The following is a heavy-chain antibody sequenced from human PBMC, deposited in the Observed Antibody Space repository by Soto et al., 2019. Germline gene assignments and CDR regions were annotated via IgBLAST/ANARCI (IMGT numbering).Heavy chain of an antibody. J-gene: IGHJ4*02. V-gene: IGHV3-30*18. CDR3: AKGALEMAPIYHFDY. CDR2: ITYDGNNK. D-gene: IGHD1-1*01. Sequence: PGWSLRLSCEASGFTFSSFGMHWVRQAPGKGLKWVAVITYDGNNKYYADSVKGRFTISRDNSKNTVYLQMHSLRGEDTAVDYCAKGALEMAPIYHFDYWRQGX. CDR1: GFTFSSFG.